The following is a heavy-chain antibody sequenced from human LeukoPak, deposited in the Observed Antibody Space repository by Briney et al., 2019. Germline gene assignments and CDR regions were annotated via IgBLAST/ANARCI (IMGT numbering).Heavy chain of an antibody. Sequence: SETLSLTCTVSGYSISTGYYWGWIRQPPGKGLEWIGTIYQSGQTYHNLSLKSRVSISVDTSANQFSLRLSSVTAADTAVYYCVRRVYHSGSGVKPSGAYYFDNWSQEPWSPSPQ. D-gene: IGHD3-10*01. CDR1: GYSISTGYY. CDR2: IYQSGQT. V-gene: IGHV4-38-2*02. J-gene: IGHJ4*01. CDR3: VRRVYHSGSGVKPSGAYYFDN.